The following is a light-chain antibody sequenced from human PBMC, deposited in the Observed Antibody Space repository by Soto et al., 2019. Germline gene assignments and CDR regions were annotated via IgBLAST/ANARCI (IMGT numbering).Light chain of an antibody. Sequence: DIQMTQSPSSLSASVGDRVTITCHASQDITNYLNWYQQKPGKAPKLLIYDASSLEKGVPSRFSGSGSGTDFTFTISSLQPEDIATYYCQQYDNPRLTFGGGTKVEIK. CDR1: QDITNY. V-gene: IGKV1-33*01. J-gene: IGKJ4*01. CDR2: DAS. CDR3: QQYDNPRLT.